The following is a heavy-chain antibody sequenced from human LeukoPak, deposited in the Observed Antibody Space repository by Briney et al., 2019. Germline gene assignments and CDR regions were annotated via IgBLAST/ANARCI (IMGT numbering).Heavy chain of an antibody. CDR1: GFTFSSYG. CDR3: TYHYDSSGYSRVRNFDY. V-gene: IGHV3-15*01. Sequence: GRSLRLSCAASGFTFSSYGMHWVRQAPGKGLEWVGRIKSKSDGGTADYAAPVTGRFTISRGDSENTLYLQMNSLKTEDTAVYYCTYHYDSSGYSRVRNFDYWGQGTLVAVSS. J-gene: IGHJ4*02. CDR2: IKSKSDGGTA. D-gene: IGHD3-22*01.